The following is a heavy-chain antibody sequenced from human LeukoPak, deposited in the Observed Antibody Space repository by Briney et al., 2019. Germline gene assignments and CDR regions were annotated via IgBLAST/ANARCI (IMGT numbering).Heavy chain of an antibody. CDR3: AGQYSSGWYPRGAFDI. CDR2: ISSSSSYI. D-gene: IGHD6-19*01. V-gene: IGHV3-21*01. Sequence: GGSLRLSCATSGFTFSSFSMNWVRQAPGKGLEWVSSISSSSSYIYYADSVKGRFTISRDNAKNSLYLQMNSLRAEDTAVYYCAGQYSSGWYPRGAFDIWGQGTVVTVSS. CDR1: GFTFSSFS. J-gene: IGHJ3*02.